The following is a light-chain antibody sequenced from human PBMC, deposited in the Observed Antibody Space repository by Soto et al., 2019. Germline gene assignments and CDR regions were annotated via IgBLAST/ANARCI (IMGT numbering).Light chain of an antibody. J-gene: IGKJ4*01. CDR2: RTS. CDR1: QSISSN. CDR3: QQYNNWPRAT. V-gene: IGKV3-15*01. Sequence: EIVITQAPATLSVSPGERATLSCRASQSISSNLAWYQQKPGQAPRPLMFRTSSRATGFPARFSGSGSGTEFNLTISSLQSEDFGVYYCQQYNNWPRATLGGGTKVDIK.